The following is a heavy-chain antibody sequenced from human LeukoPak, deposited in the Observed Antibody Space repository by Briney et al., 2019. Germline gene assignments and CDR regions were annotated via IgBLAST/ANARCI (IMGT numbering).Heavy chain of an antibody. V-gene: IGHV3-7*01. CDR3: ARDSPLFYYYDGSGYYRDYYYYGMDV. J-gene: IGHJ6*02. CDR2: IKQDGSGK. Sequence: PGGSLRLSCAASGFTFSSYWMSWVRQAPGKGLEWVANIKQDGSGKYYVDSVKGRFTISRDNAKNSLYLQMNSLRAEDTAVYYCARDSPLFYYYDGSGYYRDYYYYGMDVWGQGTTVTVSS. CDR1: GFTFSSYW. D-gene: IGHD3-22*01.